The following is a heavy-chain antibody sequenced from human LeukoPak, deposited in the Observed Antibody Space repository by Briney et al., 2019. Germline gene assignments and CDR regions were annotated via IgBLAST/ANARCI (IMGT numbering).Heavy chain of an antibody. J-gene: IGHJ6*03. CDR3: ARDVKSRRRQWFGELSVYYYYYMDV. Sequence: SETLSLTCTVSGGSISSDYWSWIRQPAGKGLEWIGRIYTTGSTNYSPSLKSRVTMSVDTSKNQFSLKLSSVTAADTAVYYCARDVKSRRRQWFGELSVYYYYYMDVWGKGTTVTVSS. CDR2: IYTTGST. V-gene: IGHV4-4*07. D-gene: IGHD3-10*01. CDR1: GGSISSDY.